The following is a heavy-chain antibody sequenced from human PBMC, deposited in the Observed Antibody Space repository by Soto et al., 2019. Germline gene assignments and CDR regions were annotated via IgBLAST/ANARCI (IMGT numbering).Heavy chain of an antibody. CDR2: IYYSGST. J-gene: IGHJ4*02. D-gene: IGHD6-13*01. CDR3: ARKQQLASYYLDY. CDR1: GGSISSYY. Sequence: SETLSLTCTVSGGSISSYYWSWIRQPPGKGLEWIGYIYYSGSTNYNPSLKSRVTISVDTSKSQFSLKLSSVTAADTAVYYCARKQQLASYYLDYWGQGTLVTVSS. V-gene: IGHV4-59*01.